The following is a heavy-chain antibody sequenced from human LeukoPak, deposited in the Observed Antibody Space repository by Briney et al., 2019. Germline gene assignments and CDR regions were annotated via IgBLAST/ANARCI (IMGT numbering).Heavy chain of an antibody. D-gene: IGHD4-11*01. V-gene: IGHV3-48*02. CDR1: GFTFSDDP. Sequence: GGSLRLSCAASGFTFSDDPMNWVRQPPGKGLEWVAHIRSRSLTISYADSVKGRFTISRDNAKNSLYLLMNSLRDEDTAVYYCARAPGTIYSNYANPDYWGQGTLVTVSS. CDR2: IRSRSLTI. CDR3: ARAPGTIYSNYANPDY. J-gene: IGHJ4*02.